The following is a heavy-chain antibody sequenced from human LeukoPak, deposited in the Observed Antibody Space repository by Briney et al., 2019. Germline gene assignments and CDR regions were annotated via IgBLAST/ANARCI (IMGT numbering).Heavy chain of an antibody. CDR1: GYTFTGYY. CDR2: INPNSGGA. Sequence: ASVKVSCKASGYTFTGYYMHWVRQAPGQGLEWMGWINPNSGGANYAQKFQGRVTMTRDTSISTAYMELSRVRSDDTAVYYCARESWSYDFWSGPNWFDPWGQGTLVTVSS. D-gene: IGHD3-3*01. CDR3: ARESWSYDFWSGPNWFDP. V-gene: IGHV1-2*02. J-gene: IGHJ5*02.